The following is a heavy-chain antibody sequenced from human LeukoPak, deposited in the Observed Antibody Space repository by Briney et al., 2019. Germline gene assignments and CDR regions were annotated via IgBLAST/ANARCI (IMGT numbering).Heavy chain of an antibody. V-gene: IGHV3-30*02. CDR1: GFTFSSYG. CDR2: IRYDGSNK. CDR3: AKDWSSSWYSLVDY. D-gene: IGHD6-13*01. J-gene: IGHJ4*02. Sequence: GGSLRHSCAASGFTFSSYGMHWVRQAPGKGLEWVAFIRYDGSNKYYADSVKGRFTISRDNSKNTLYLQMNSLRAEDTAVYYCAKDWSSSWYSLVDYWGQGTLVTVSS.